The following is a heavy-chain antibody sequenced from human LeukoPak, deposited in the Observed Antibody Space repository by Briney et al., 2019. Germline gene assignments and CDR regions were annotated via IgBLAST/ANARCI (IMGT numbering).Heavy chain of an antibody. Sequence: PGGSLRLSCAASGFTFSNYAMSWVRQAPGKGLEWVSSISSSGGTTYYADSVKGRFTFSRDNSKNTLYLQMNSLRAEDTAVYYCAKSRLSPFDYWGQGTLVTVSS. CDR3: AKSRLSPFDY. CDR2: ISSSGGTT. J-gene: IGHJ4*02. CDR1: GFTFSNYA. V-gene: IGHV3-23*01. D-gene: IGHD3-3*02.